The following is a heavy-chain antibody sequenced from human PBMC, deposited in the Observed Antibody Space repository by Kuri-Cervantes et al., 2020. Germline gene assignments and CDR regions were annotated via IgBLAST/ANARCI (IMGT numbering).Heavy chain of an antibody. CDR3: ASGGGALGDY. CDR1: GGSVSSGSYY. CDR2: IYYSGST. J-gene: IGHJ4*02. Sequence: SETLSLTCTVSGGSVSSGSYYWSWIRQPPGKGLEWFGYIYYSGSTNYNPSLKSRVTISIDTSKNQFSLKLSSVTAADTAIYYCASGGGALGDYWGQGNLVTVSS. D-gene: IGHD3-16*01. V-gene: IGHV4-61*01.